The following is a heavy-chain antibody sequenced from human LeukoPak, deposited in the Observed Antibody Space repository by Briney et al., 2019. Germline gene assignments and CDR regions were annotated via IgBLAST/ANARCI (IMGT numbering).Heavy chain of an antibody. CDR2: ISGSGGST. Sequence: AGGSLRLSCAASGFTFSSYAMSWVRQAPGKGLEWVSAISGSGGSTYYADSVKGRFTISRDNSKNTLYLQMNSLRAEDTAVYYCAKTVAAAGTWSFEYWGQGTLVTVSS. CDR3: AKTVAAAGTWSFEY. V-gene: IGHV3-23*01. CDR1: GFTFSSYA. D-gene: IGHD6-13*01. J-gene: IGHJ4*02.